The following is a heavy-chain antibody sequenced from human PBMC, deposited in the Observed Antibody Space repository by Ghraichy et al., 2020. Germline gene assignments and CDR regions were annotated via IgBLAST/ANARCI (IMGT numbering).Heavy chain of an antibody. CDR2: ISYDGSNK. J-gene: IGHJ6*02. D-gene: IGHD1-7*01. CDR3: AKPGTTNYGMDV. Sequence: GESLNISCAASGFTFSSYGMHWVRQAPGKGLEWVAVISYDGSNKYYADSVKGRFTISRDNSKNTLYLQMNSLRAEDTAVYYCAKPGTTNYGMDVWGQGTTVTVSS. V-gene: IGHV3-30*18. CDR1: GFTFSSYG.